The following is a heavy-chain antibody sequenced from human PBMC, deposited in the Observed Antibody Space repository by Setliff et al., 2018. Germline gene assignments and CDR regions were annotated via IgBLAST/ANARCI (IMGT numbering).Heavy chain of an antibody. J-gene: IGHJ4*02. D-gene: IGHD6-13*01. Sequence: SGPTLVNPTETLTLTCSLSGVSLSASGVGVGRIRQPPGKALEWLALMFWNGGERYNPSLSSRLSIAKDTSRNEVVLTLINLDPLDTATYYCAHRQLGSAAAGASFDFWGRGTLVTVSS. CDR1: GVSLSASGVG. CDR2: MFWNGGE. CDR3: AHRQLGSAAAGASFDF. V-gene: IGHV2-5*01.